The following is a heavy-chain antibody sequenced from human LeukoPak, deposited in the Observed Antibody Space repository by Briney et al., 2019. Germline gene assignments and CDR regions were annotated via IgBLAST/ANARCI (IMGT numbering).Heavy chain of an antibody. V-gene: IGHV3-30*02. CDR3: ARDRFSSAWYRQGPPDY. Sequence: GGSLRLSCAASGFTFRSYGMHWVRQAPGKGLEWVAFIRYDGNNKYYADSVKGRFTISRDNSKNTVYLQMNSLRAEDTAVYYCARDRFSSAWYRQGPPDYWGQGTLVTVSS. CDR2: IRYDGNNK. CDR1: GFTFRSYG. J-gene: IGHJ4*02. D-gene: IGHD6-19*01.